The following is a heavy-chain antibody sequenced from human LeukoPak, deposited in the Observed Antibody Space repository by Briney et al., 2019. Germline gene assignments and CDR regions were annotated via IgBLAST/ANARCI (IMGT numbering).Heavy chain of an antibody. CDR2: IYYSGNT. CDR1: GGSMSSYY. D-gene: IGHD5-24*01. Sequence: PSETLSLTCTVSGGSMSSYYWSWIRQPPGKGVEWIGYIYYSGNTNYNPSLKSRVTISVDTSKNQFSLKLTSVTAADTAVYYCARDRWRLQPDYWGQGILVTVSS. CDR3: ARDRWRLQPDY. V-gene: IGHV4-59*01. J-gene: IGHJ4*02.